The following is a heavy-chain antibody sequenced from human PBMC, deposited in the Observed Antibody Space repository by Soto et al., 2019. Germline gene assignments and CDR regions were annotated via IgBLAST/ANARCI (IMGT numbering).Heavy chain of an antibody. J-gene: IGHJ5*02. V-gene: IGHV3-48*02. CDR3: ARDSSSWYHWFDP. CDR2: ISIGSTTI. CDR1: GFTFSSYS. D-gene: IGHD6-13*01. Sequence: GGSLRLSCAASGFTFSSYSMNWVRQAPGKGLEWVSYISIGSTTIFYADSVKGRFTISRDNAKNSLYLQMNSLRDEDTAVYYCARDSSSWYHWFDPWGQGTLVTVSS.